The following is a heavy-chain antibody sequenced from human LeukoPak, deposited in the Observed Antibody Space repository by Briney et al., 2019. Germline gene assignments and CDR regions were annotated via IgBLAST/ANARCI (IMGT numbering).Heavy chain of an antibody. V-gene: IGHV3-23*01. CDR1: GFTFSSYA. CDR3: AKRPTQMTAAVHNWFDP. J-gene: IGHJ5*02. D-gene: IGHD6-13*01. Sequence: GGSLRLSCAASGFTFSSYAMSWVRQAPGKGLEWVSAISGSGGSTYYADSVKGRFTISRDNSKSTLYLQMNSLRAEDTAVYYCAKRPTQMTAAVHNWFDPWGQGTLVTVSS. CDR2: ISGSGGST.